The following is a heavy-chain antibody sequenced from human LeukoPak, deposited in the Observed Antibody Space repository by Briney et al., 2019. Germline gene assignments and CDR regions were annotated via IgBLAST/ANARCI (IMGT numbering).Heavy chain of an antibody. CDR2: IYSGGST. J-gene: IGHJ4*02. V-gene: IGHV3-66*01. CDR1: GFTVSSNY. CDR3: ARDTAMAYYFDY. D-gene: IGHD5-18*01. Sequence: PGGSLRLSCAASGFTVSSNYMSWVRQAPGKGLEGVSVIYSGGSTYYSDSVTGRFTISRDNSKNTLYLQMNSLRAEDTAVYYCARDTAMAYYFDYWGQGTLVTVSS.